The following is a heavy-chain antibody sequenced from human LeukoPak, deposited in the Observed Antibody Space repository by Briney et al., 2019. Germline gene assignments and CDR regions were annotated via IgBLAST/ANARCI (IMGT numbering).Heavy chain of an antibody. Sequence: AGGSLRLSCAASGFTFSSYWMSWVRQAPGKGLEWVANIKQDGSEKYYVDSVKGRFTISRDNAKNSLYLQMNSLRAEDTAVYYCARGSFLITFGGFIGWGQGTLVTVSS. J-gene: IGHJ4*02. CDR1: GFTFSSYW. D-gene: IGHD3-16*02. CDR2: IKQDGSEK. V-gene: IGHV3-7*04. CDR3: ARGSFLITFGGFIG.